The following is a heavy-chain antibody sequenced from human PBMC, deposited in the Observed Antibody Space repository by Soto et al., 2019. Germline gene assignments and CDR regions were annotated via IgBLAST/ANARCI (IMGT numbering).Heavy chain of an antibody. J-gene: IGHJ3*02. Sequence: SETLSLTCAVSGGSIRSGGYSWSWIRQPPGKGLEWIGYIYHSGSTYYNPSLKSRVTISVDRSKNQFSLKLSSVTAADTAVYYCARADCSSTSCWARAFDIWGQGTMVTVSS. CDR1: GGSIRSGGYS. V-gene: IGHV4-30-2*01. D-gene: IGHD2-2*01. CDR2: IYHSGST. CDR3: ARADCSSTSCWARAFDI.